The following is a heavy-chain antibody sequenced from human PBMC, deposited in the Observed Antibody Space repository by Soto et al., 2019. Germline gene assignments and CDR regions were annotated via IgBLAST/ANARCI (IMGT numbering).Heavy chain of an antibody. CDR2: IIPILGMS. V-gene: IGHV1-69*02. Sequence: QVQLVQSGAEVKKPGSSVSVSCRASGDIFTSHTISWVRQAPGQGLEWVGRIIPILGMSTYAQKFQGRVSIIADRSSSTAYMELSSLISDDTAVYYCAKSYGSGSRPFDYWGQGTLVTVSS. J-gene: IGHJ4*02. D-gene: IGHD3-10*01. CDR3: AKSYGSGSRPFDY. CDR1: GDIFTSHT.